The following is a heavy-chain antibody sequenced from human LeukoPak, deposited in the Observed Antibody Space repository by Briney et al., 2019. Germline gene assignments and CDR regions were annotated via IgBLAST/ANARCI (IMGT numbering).Heavy chain of an antibody. D-gene: IGHD4-23*01. CDR3: GRDFDYGGNTFDY. V-gene: IGHV3-21*01. J-gene: IGHJ4*02. Sequence: GGSLRLSYAASGFTFSSYSMNWVRQAPGKGLEWVSSISSSSSYIYYADSVKGRFTISRDNAKNSLYLQMNSLRAEDTAVYYCGRDFDYGGNTFDYWGQGTLVTVSS. CDR1: GFTFSSYS. CDR2: ISSSSSYI.